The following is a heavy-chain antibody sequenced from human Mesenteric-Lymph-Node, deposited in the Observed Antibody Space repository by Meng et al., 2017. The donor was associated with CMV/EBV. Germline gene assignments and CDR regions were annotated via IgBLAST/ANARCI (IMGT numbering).Heavy chain of an antibody. Sequence: GESLKISCAASGFTFSLYSMSWVRQAPGKGLEWVSSISDSSTYIYYADSVKGRFTISRDNDKNSLSLEMNSLRAEDTAVYYCARLGYGINSGFDYWGQGTLVTVSS. D-gene: IGHD4-23*01. CDR2: ISDSSTYI. V-gene: IGHV3-21*01. CDR3: ARLGYGINSGFDY. J-gene: IGHJ4*02. CDR1: GFTFSLYS.